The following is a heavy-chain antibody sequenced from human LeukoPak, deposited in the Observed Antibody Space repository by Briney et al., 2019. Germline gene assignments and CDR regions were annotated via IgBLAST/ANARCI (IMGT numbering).Heavy chain of an antibody. CDR3: AKDGPGRSVDFDH. CDR1: GFSFSNDA. J-gene: IGHJ4*02. CDR2: ISGRSDEI. D-gene: IGHD2-15*01. Sequence: GGSLRLSCAASGFSFSNDAMSWVRQAPGEGPEWVSTISGRSDEIYYRDSVRGRFTISRDNSKNTLYLQMNSLRAEDTAVYYCAKDGPGRSVDFDHWGQGTLVTVSS. V-gene: IGHV3-23*01.